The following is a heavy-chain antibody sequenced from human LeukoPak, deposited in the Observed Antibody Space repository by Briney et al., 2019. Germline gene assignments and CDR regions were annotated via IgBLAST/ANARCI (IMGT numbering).Heavy chain of an antibody. CDR2: VNHSGYT. J-gene: IGHJ4*02. V-gene: IGHV4-34*01. Sequence: SETLSLTCAVSGTSFSSYYWSWIRQPPGKGLEWIGEVNHSGYTNDNPSLKSRVTISVDTSKNQFSLRLRSVTAADTGVYFCARMTTGHDFWGQGTLVTVSS. CDR3: ARMTTGHDF. D-gene: IGHD4-17*01. CDR1: GTSFSSYY.